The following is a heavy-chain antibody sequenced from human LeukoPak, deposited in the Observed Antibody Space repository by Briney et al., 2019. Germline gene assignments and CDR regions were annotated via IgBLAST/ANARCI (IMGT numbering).Heavy chain of an antibody. CDR1: GYTFTSYD. CDR2: MNPNSGNT. D-gene: IGHD3-22*01. Sequence: ASVKVSCKASGYTFTSYDINWVRQATGQGLEWMAWMNPNSGNTGYAQKLQGRVTMTRNTSKSTAYMELSSLRSEDTAVYYCARGTGGIVVVTDAFDIWGQGTMVTVSS. CDR3: ARGTGGIVVVTDAFDI. V-gene: IGHV1-8*01. J-gene: IGHJ3*02.